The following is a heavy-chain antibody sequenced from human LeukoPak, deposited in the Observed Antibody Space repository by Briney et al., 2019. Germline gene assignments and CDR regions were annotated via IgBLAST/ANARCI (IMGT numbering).Heavy chain of an antibody. V-gene: IGHV4-34*01. CDR2: INYSGST. CDR1: DGSFSNYY. J-gene: IGHJ5*02. CDR3: ARSKIYNAYNWFDP. Sequence: SETLSLTCAVSDGSFSNYYWSWIRQPPGKGLEWIGEINYSGSTNYNPSLKSRVTISVDTSKNQFSLKVTSVTAADTAVYFCARSKIYNAYNWFDPWGQGSLVTVSS. D-gene: IGHD5-24*01.